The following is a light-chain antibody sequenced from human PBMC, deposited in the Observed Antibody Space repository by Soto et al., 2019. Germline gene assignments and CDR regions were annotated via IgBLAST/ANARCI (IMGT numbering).Light chain of an antibody. J-gene: IGLJ2*01. CDR1: SGHSSYA. CDR3: QTGGTGVV. V-gene: IGLV4-69*02. CDR2: LNSDGSH. Sequence: PVLPQSPSASASLGASVKLTCTLSSGHSSYAIAWHQQQPEKGPRYLMKLNSDGSHSKGDGIPDRFSGSSSGAERYLTTASLQSEDEADYYCQTGGTGVVFGGGTKLTVL.